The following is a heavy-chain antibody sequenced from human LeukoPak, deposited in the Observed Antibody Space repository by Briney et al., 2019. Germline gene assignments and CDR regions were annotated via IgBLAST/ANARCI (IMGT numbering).Heavy chain of an antibody. Sequence: GASVKVSCKASRYSFTGYYMHWVRQDLGQGLEWMGWINPNSGGTNYAQKFQGRVIMTRDTSISTGYMELSKLRSDDTAIFYCASHVYAIDAFDIWGQGTVVTVSS. CDR3: ASHVYAIDAFDI. V-gene: IGHV1-2*02. CDR2: INPNSGGT. D-gene: IGHD2-8*01. CDR1: RYSFTGYY. J-gene: IGHJ3*02.